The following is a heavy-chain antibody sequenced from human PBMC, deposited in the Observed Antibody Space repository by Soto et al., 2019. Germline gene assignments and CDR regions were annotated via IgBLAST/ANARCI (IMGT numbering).Heavy chain of an antibody. CDR1: GYTFTNYG. CDR2: INAVDGSR. J-gene: IGHJ4*02. Sequence: ASVKVSCKASGYTFTNYGVHWVRQAPGQRLWWMGFINAVDGSRKYSRNFQGRVIINSDTTARTAYMEMSSLRSEDTAVYYCVRDGAVDANINFHXWGQGTLVTVSX. D-gene: IGHD6-19*01. CDR3: VRDGAVDANINFHX. V-gene: IGHV1-3*01.